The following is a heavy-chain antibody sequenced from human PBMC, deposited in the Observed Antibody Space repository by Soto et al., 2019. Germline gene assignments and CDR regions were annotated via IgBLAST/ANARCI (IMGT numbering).Heavy chain of an antibody. D-gene: IGHD2-2*01. CDR2: ISSNGGST. CDR1: GFTFSSYA. J-gene: IGHJ6*02. V-gene: IGHV3-64*01. Sequence: EVQLVESGGGLVQPGGSLRLSCAASGFTFSSYAMHWVRQAPGKGLEYVSAISSNGGSTYYANSVKGRFTISRDNSKNTLYLQMGRLRAEDMAVYYCARGEDIVVVPAGDYYGMDVWGQGTTVTVSS. CDR3: ARGEDIVVVPAGDYYGMDV.